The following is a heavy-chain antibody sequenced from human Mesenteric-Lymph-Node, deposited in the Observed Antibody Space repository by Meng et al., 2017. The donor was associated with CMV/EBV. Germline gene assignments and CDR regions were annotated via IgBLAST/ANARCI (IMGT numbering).Heavy chain of an antibody. CDR1: GFTVSSNY. CDR3: ASGYPSDY. V-gene: IGHV3-21*01. Sequence: GGSLRLSCAASGFTVSSNYMSWVRQAPGKGLEWVSSISSSSSYIYYADSVKGRFTTSRDNAKNSLYLQMNSLRAEDTAVYYCASGYPSDYWGQGTLVTVSS. CDR2: ISSSSSYI. D-gene: IGHD5-12*01. J-gene: IGHJ4*02.